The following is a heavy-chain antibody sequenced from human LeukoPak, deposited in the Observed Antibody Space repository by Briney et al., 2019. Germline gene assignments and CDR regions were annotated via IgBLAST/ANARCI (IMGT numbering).Heavy chain of an antibody. CDR3: ARKENVYYYFDY. CDR2: IYHSGTT. Sequence: SETLSLTCAVSGYSITSSSWWGWIRQPPGKGLEWIGYIYHSGTTYYNPSLQSRVTMSVDTPKNQFSLKLSSVTAVDTAVYYCARKENVYYYFDYWGQGTLVTVSS. V-gene: IGHV4-28*01. D-gene: IGHD3-10*01. J-gene: IGHJ4*02. CDR1: GYSITSSSW.